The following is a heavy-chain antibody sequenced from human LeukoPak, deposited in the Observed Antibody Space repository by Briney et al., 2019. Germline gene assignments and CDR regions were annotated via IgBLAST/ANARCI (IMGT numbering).Heavy chain of an antibody. J-gene: IGHJ5*02. CDR1: GYSINSGFY. CDR3: ASTRGYWFDP. CDR2: IYHSGST. D-gene: IGHD3-10*01. Sequence: SETLSLTCTVSGYSINSGFYWGWIRQPPGKGLEWIGSIYHSGSTHYKSSLKSRVTISVDTSKNQFSLKLSSVTAADTAVYYCASTRGYWFDPWGQGTLVTVSS. V-gene: IGHV4-38-2*02.